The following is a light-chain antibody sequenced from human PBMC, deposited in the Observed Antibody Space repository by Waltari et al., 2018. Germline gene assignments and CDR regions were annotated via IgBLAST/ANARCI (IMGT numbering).Light chain of an antibody. CDR2: GAS. CDR1: QSVTTN. Sequence: EIVMTQSPAPLSVSPGERAILSCRASQSVTTNLAWYQQKPGQAPRLLIYGASTRAPDIPARFSGSGSGTEFTLTISSLQSEDFAVYYCHQYNDGPPFNFGQGTKLEIK. J-gene: IGKJ2*01. CDR3: HQYNDGPPFN. V-gene: IGKV3-15*01.